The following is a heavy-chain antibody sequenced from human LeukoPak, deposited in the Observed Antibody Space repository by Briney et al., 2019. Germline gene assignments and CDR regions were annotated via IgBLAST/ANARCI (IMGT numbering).Heavy chain of an antibody. Sequence: GGSLRLSCAASGFTVSSNYMSWVRQAPGKGLEWVSVIYSGGSTYYADSVKGRFTISRDNSKNTLYLQMNSLRAEDTAVYYCARSYSNYRTPYYYYYMDVWGKGTTVTVSS. CDR1: GFTVSSNY. CDR2: IYSGGST. D-gene: IGHD4-11*01. J-gene: IGHJ6*03. V-gene: IGHV3-66*01. CDR3: ARSYSNYRTPYYYYYMDV.